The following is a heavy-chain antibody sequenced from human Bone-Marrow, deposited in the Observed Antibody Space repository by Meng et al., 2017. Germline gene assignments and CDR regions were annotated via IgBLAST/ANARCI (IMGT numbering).Heavy chain of an antibody. Sequence: QVQLQESGPGLVKPSGTLSLTCAVSGGSISSSNWWSWVRQPPGTGLEWIGEIYHSGSTNYNPSLKSRVTISVDKSKNQFSLKLSSVTAADTAVYYCASFPPPGKQWLVTDYWGQGTLVTVSS. CDR1: GGSISSSNW. CDR3: ASFPPPGKQWLVTDY. V-gene: IGHV4-4*02. D-gene: IGHD6-19*01. CDR2: IYHSGST. J-gene: IGHJ4*02.